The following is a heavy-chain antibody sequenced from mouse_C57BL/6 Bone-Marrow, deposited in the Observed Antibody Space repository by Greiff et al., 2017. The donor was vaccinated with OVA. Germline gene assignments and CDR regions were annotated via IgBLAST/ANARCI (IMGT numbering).Heavy chain of an antibody. Sequence: EVQLQQSGPELVKPGASVKISCKASGYTFTDYYMNWVKQSHGKSLEWIGDINPNNGGTSYNQKFKGKATLTVDKSSSTAYMELRSLTSEDSAVYYCASTSDYGYDGAWFAYWGQGTLVTVSA. D-gene: IGHD2-2*01. CDR1: GYTFTDYY. CDR2: INPNNGGT. J-gene: IGHJ3*01. CDR3: ASTSDYGYDGAWFAY. V-gene: IGHV1-26*01.